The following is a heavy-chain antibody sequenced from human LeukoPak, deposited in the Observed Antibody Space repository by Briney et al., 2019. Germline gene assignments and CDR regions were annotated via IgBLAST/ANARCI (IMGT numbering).Heavy chain of an antibody. CDR1: GYTFTSYG. Sequence: ASVKVSCKASGYTFTSYGISWVRQAPGQGLEWMGWISAYNGNTNYAQKLQGRVTMTTDTSTSTAYMELRSLRSDDTAVYYCARLYCSGGSCYPADFDPWGQGTLVTVSS. CDR3: ARLYCSGGSCYPADFDP. V-gene: IGHV1-18*01. D-gene: IGHD2-15*01. CDR2: ISAYNGNT. J-gene: IGHJ5*02.